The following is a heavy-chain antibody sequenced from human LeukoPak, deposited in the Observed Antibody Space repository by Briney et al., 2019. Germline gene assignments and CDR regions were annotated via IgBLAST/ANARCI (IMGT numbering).Heavy chain of an antibody. Sequence: ASVKVSCKASGYTFTGYYMHWVRQAPGQGLEWMGWINPNSGGTNYAQKFQGRVTMTRDTSISTAYMELSRLRSDDTAVYYCASLFRSYSGANGPQGANDYWGQGTLVTVSS. CDR2: INPNSGGT. CDR3: ASLFRSYSGANGPQGANDY. J-gene: IGHJ4*02. D-gene: IGHD3-10*01. CDR1: GYTFTGYY. V-gene: IGHV1-2*02.